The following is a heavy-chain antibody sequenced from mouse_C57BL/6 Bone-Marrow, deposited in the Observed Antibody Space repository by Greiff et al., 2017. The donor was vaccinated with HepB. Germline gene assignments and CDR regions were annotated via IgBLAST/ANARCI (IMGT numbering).Heavy chain of an antibody. V-gene: IGHV1-81*01. Sequence: VKLVESGAELARPGASVKLSCKASGYTFTSYGISWVKQRTGPGLEWIGEIYPRSGNTYYNEKFKGKATLTADKSSSTAYMELRSLTSEDSAVYFCARSTDYDYDYYAMDYWGQGTSVTVSS. D-gene: IGHD2-4*01. CDR3: ARSTDYDYDYYAMDY. CDR2: IYPRSGNT. CDR1: GYTFTSYG. J-gene: IGHJ4*01.